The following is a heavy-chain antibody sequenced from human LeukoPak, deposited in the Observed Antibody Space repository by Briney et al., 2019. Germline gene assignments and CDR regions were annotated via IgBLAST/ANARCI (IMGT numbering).Heavy chain of an antibody. D-gene: IGHD1-26*01. V-gene: IGHV4-59*01. CDR3: AREVGVSGPPRFFHRWFDP. J-gene: IGHJ5*02. CDR1: GGSISSYY. Sequence: PSETLSLTCTVSGGSISSYYWSWIRQPPGKGLEWIGYIYYSGSTNYNPSLKSRVTISVDTSKNQFSLKLSSVTAADTAVYYCAREVGVSGPPRFFHRWFDPWGQGTLVTVSS. CDR2: IYYSGST.